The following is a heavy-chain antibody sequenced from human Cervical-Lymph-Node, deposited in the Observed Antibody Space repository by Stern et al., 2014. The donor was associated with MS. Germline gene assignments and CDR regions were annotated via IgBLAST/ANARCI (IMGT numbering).Heavy chain of an antibody. J-gene: IGHJ3*02. Sequence: EVQLVQSGGGLVQPGRSLRLSCAVSGLTFDDYAMHWVRQAPGKGLEWVSGISCNSDNIGYAESVKGRFTISRDTVKNTPYLQMNTLRPEDTAFYYCAKDGCSSLTGGAFDIWGQGTMVTVSS. CDR2: ISCNSDNI. V-gene: IGHV3-9*01. CDR1: GLTFDDYA. D-gene: IGHD6-13*01. CDR3: AKDGCSSLTGGAFDI.